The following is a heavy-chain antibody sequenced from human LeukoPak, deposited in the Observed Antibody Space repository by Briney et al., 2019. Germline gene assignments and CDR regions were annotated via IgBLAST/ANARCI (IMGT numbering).Heavy chain of an antibody. D-gene: IGHD3-3*01. CDR3: ARGTGYDLWSGYYIYYNWFDP. V-gene: IGHV4-59*01. Sequence: SETLSLTCTVSGGSISSYYWSWIRQPPAKGLEWIGYIYYSGSTNYNPSLKSRVTISVDTSKNQFSLKLSSVTAADTAVYYCARGTGYDLWSGYYIYYNWFDPWGQGTLVTVSS. J-gene: IGHJ5*02. CDR1: GGSISSYY. CDR2: IYYSGST.